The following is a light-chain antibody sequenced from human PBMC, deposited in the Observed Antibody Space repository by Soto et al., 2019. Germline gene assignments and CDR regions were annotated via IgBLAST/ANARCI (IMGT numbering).Light chain of an antibody. Sequence: SALTEPASVSGSPGQSITISCTGTTSDVGGYNYVSWYQQHPGKAPKLMIYEVSNRPSEISNRFSGSKSGNTASLTISGLQAEDEADYYCGSYATSSYVFGTGSKVTV. V-gene: IGLV2-14*01. CDR1: TSDVGGYNY. J-gene: IGLJ1*01. CDR3: GSYATSSYV. CDR2: EVS.